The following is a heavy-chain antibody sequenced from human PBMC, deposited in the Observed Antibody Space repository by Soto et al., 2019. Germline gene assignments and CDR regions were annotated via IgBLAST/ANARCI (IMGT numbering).Heavy chain of an antibody. CDR3: AKSPNFYCSSPNCYKYYFDY. Sequence: QDHLVESGGGVVQPGTSLRLSFADSGFTFNTYGMHWVRQAPGKGLEWVAVISYDGSDKFYADSVKGRFTISRDNSKNTLYLQMSSLRPEDTAIYYCAKSPNFYCSSPNCYKYYFDYWGQGTLVTVSS. D-gene: IGHD2-2*02. J-gene: IGHJ4*02. CDR2: ISYDGSDK. CDR1: GFTFNTYG. V-gene: IGHV3-30*18.